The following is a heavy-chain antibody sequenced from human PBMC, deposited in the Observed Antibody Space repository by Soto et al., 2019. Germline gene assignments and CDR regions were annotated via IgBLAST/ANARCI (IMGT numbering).Heavy chain of an antibody. CDR2: VSTYTGNT. Sequence: QVQLVQSGAEVKKPGASVKVSCKASGYTFTNFGISWVRQAPGQGLEWMGWVSTYTGNTNYAQKVQGRVTMTTDTSTSTAYMELRSLRSDDTAVYYCARGPESRSTAYFDYWAQGTLATVSS. J-gene: IGHJ4*02. D-gene: IGHD2-2*01. V-gene: IGHV1-18*01. CDR3: ARGPESRSTAYFDY. CDR1: GYTFTNFG.